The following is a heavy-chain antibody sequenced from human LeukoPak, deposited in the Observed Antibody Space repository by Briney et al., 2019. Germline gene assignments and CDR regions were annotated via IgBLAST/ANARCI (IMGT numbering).Heavy chain of an antibody. CDR1: GDSVASGGYY. J-gene: IGHJ5*02. CDR3: ARGGRGRNWFDP. V-gene: IGHV4-61*08. CDR2: IYYSVST. Sequence: PSETLSLTCTVSGDSVASGGYYWIWIRQPPGKGLEWIGYIYYSVSTNYNLSLKSRVTISVDTSENQFSLKLTSVAGADTAVYDCARGGRGRNWFDPWGQGTLVTVSS. D-gene: IGHD3-10*01.